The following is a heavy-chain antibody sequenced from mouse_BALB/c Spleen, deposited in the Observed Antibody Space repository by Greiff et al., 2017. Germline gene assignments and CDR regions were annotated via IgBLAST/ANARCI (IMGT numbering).Heavy chain of an antibody. CDR3: ARQGGRYLDY. CDR2: ISSGSSTI. V-gene: IGHV5-17*02. D-gene: IGHD1-1*01. J-gene: IGHJ2*01. CDR1: GFTFSSFG. Sequence: EVQGVESGGGLVPPGVSRKLSCAASGFTFSSFGMHWVRQAPEKGLEWVAYISSGSSTIYYADTVKGRFTISRDNPKNTLFLQMTSLRSEDTAMYYCARQGGRYLDYWGQGTTLTVSS.